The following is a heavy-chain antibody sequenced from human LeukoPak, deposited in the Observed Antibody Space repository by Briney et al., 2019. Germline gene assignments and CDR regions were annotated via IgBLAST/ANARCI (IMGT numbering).Heavy chain of an antibody. D-gene: IGHD1/OR15-1a*01. CDR3: AKSNRPLGFDY. V-gene: IGHV3-23*01. CDR2: ISGSGGST. CDR1: GFTFNIYA. Sequence: GGSLRLSCAASGFTFNIYAMSWVRQAPGKGLEWVSAISGSGGSTYYADSVRGRFTISRDNSKNTLYLQMNSLRAEDTAVYYCAKSNRPLGFDYWGQGTLVTVSS. J-gene: IGHJ4*02.